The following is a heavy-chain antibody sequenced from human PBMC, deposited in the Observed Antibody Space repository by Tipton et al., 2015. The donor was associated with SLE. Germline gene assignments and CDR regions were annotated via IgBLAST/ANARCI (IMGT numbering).Heavy chain of an antibody. D-gene: IGHD3-3*01. V-gene: IGHV3-23*01. CDR3: AKHVLRFLEWFPYFDY. Sequence: SLRLSCAASGFTFSSYAMSWVRQAPGKGLEWVSAISGSGGSTYYADSVKGRFTISRDNSKNTLYLQMNSLRAEDTAVYYCAKHVLRFLEWFPYFDYWGQGTLVTVSS. CDR1: GFTFSSYA. CDR2: ISGSGGST. J-gene: IGHJ4*02.